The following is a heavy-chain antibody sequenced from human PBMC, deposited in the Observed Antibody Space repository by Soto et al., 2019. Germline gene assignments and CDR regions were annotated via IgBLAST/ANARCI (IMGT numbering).Heavy chain of an antibody. CDR2: VNPNSGDT. CDR1: GYIFTAYS. D-gene: IGHD6-19*01. Sequence: QVQLVHSGAEVKKPGASVRVSCKASGYIFTAYSMHWVRQAPGQGLEWMGGVNPNSGDTSYGQKVQGRVTLTMDTSITTAYMELSSLTSDDTAVYYCAREASAVISLDYWGQGTLVTVSS. J-gene: IGHJ4*02. V-gene: IGHV1-2*02. CDR3: AREASAVISLDY.